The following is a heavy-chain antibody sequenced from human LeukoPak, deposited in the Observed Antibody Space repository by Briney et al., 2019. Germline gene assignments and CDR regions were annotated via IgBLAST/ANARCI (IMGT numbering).Heavy chain of an antibody. CDR1: GFTFSSYA. Sequence: GGSLRLSCAASGFTFSSYAMSWVRQAPGKGLEWVSGISGSGGSTYYADSVKGRFTISRDNSKNTLYLQMNSLRAEDTAVYYCAKDLRSSNYYFFDYWGQGTLVTVSS. V-gene: IGHV3-23*01. CDR3: AKDLRSSNYYFFDY. J-gene: IGHJ4*02. D-gene: IGHD6-13*01. CDR2: ISGSGGST.